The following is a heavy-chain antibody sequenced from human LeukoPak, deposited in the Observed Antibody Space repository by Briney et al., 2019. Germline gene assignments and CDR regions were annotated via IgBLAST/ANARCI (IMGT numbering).Heavy chain of an antibody. CDR1: GGSISSYY. CDR2: IYYSGST. J-gene: IGHJ4*02. D-gene: IGHD3-9*01. V-gene: IGHV4-59*08. CDR3: ARHGSYDILTGYIDY. Sequence: SETLSLTCTVSGGSISSYYWSWIRQPPGKGLEWIGYIYYSGSTNYNPSLKSRVTISVDTSKNQFSLKLSPVTAADTAVYYCARHGSYDILTGYIDYWGQGTLVTVSS.